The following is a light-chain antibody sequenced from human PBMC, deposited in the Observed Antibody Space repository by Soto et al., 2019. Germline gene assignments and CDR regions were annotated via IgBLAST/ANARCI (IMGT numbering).Light chain of an antibody. CDR2: GAS. CDR3: QQYGSSPVT. Sequence: EIVLTQSPGTLTLPPGERATLSCRASQSVSNNYLDWYQQKRGQAPRLLMSGASNRATGIPARFSGSGSGTDFTLTISRLEPEDFAVYYCQQYGSSPVTFGPGTKVDIK. CDR1: QSVSNNY. V-gene: IGKV3-20*01. J-gene: IGKJ3*01.